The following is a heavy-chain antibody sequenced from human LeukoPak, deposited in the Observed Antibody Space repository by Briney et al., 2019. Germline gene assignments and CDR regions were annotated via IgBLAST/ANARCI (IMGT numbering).Heavy chain of an antibody. V-gene: IGHV4-4*07. Sequence: PSETLSLTCTVSGGSISSYYWSWIRQPAGKGLEWIGRIYTSGSTNYNPSLKSRVTMSVDTSKNQFSLKLSSVTAADTAVYYCARLMPSRGDDAFDIWGQGTMVTVSS. J-gene: IGHJ3*02. CDR3: ARLMPSRGDDAFDI. D-gene: IGHD3-16*01. CDR2: IYTSGST. CDR1: GGSISSYY.